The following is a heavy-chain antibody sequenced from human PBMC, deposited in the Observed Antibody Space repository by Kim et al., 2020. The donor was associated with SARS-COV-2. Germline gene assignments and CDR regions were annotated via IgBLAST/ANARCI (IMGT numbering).Heavy chain of an antibody. CDR3: ARDRYYYDSSGFGWFDP. J-gene: IGHJ5*02. CDR2: ISSSGSTI. V-gene: IGHV3-48*03. CDR1: GFTFSSYE. D-gene: IGHD3-22*01. Sequence: GGSLRLSCAASGFTFSSYEMNWVRQAPGKGLEWVSYISSSGSTIYYADSVKGRFTISRDNAKNSLYLQMNSLRAEDTAVYYCARDRYYYDSSGFGWFDPWGQGTLVTVSS.